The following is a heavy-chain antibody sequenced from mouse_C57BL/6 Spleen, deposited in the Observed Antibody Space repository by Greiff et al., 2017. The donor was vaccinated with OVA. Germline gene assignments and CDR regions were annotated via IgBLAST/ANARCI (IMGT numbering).Heavy chain of an antibody. J-gene: IGHJ1*03. CDR1: GYTFTSYW. Sequence: QVQLKQPGAELVMPGASVKLSCKASGYTFTSYWMHWVKQRPGQGLEWIGEIDPSDSYTNYNQKFKGKSTLTVDKSSSTAYMQLSSLTSEASAVYYCARRGSSYGYFDVWGTGTTVTVSS. V-gene: IGHV1-69*01. D-gene: IGHD1-1*01. CDR3: ARRGSSYGYFDV. CDR2: IDPSDSYT.